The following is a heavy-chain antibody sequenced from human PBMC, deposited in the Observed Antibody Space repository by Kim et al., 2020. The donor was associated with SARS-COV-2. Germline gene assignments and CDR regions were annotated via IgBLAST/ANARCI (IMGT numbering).Heavy chain of an antibody. V-gene: IGHV3-7*03. CDR3: ARRGAVDG. Sequence: GGSLRLSCAASGFNFNNYWMSWVRQAPGKGLEWLAAIHQDEREKNYVASVRGRFTISRDNTKNSLYLQMNSLRAEDTAMYYCARRGAVDGWGQGTMVTVSS. CDR2: IHQDEREK. J-gene: IGHJ6*02. CDR1: GFNFNNYW.